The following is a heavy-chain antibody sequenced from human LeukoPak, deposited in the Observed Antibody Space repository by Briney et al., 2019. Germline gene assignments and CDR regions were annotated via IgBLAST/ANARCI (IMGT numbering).Heavy chain of an antibody. CDR3: ARVDSSSWTYY. Sequence: GGSLRLSCAASGFTFSSYSMNWVRQAPGKGLEWVSSISSSSSYIYYADSVKGRFTISRDNAKNSLYLQMNGLRAEDTAVYYCARVDSSSWTYYWGQGTLVTVSS. V-gene: IGHV3-21*01. CDR1: GFTFSSYS. J-gene: IGHJ4*02. D-gene: IGHD6-13*01. CDR2: ISSSSSYI.